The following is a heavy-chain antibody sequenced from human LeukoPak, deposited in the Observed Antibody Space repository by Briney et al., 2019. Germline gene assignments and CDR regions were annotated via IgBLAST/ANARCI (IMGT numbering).Heavy chain of an antibody. CDR2: INQDGSEK. CDR3: ARELGYCSSSSCYTSLDAFDI. Sequence: GGSLRLSCAASGFNFRNYWVTWVRQAPGKGLEWVANINQDGSEKYYVDSVKGRFTISRDNAENLLYLQMNSLRAEDTAVYYCARELGYCSSSSCYTSLDAFDIWGQGTTVTVSS. V-gene: IGHV3-7*01. J-gene: IGHJ3*02. CDR1: GFNFRNYW. D-gene: IGHD2-2*02.